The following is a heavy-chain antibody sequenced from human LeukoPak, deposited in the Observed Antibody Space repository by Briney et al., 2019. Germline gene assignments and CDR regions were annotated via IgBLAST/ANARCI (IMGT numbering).Heavy chain of an antibody. CDR1: EYTFTGYY. Sequence: ASVKVSCKASEYTFTGYYIHWVRQAPGQGLEWMGWIDPNTGDSNYVQKFQGRVTMTRDTSISTAYMELSRLRSDDTALYYCARGYYDSSGYYFDYWGQGTLVTVSS. J-gene: IGHJ4*02. CDR3: ARGYYDSSGYYFDY. V-gene: IGHV1-2*02. D-gene: IGHD3-22*01. CDR2: IDPNTGDS.